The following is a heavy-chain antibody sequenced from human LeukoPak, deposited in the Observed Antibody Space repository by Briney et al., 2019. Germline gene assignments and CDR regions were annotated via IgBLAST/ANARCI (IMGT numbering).Heavy chain of an antibody. D-gene: IGHD3-10*01. V-gene: IGHV1-8*01. J-gene: IGHJ4*02. CDR1: GYPFRNYD. Sequence: ASVKVSCKTSGYPFRNYDINWVRQATGQGLEWMGWMNPNSGNTGYAQKFQGRVTMTRNTSISTAYMELSSLRSEDTAVYYCARAYYYGSGSYYVDYWGQGTLVTVSS. CDR3: ARAYYYGSGSYYVDY. CDR2: MNPNSGNT.